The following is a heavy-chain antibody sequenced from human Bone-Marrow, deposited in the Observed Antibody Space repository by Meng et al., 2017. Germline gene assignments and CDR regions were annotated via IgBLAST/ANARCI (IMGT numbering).Heavy chain of an antibody. CDR1: GGSISSGGYY. CDR3: ARSSDSFASFLLFYY. D-gene: IGHD2/OR15-2a*01. CDR2: ISSPPPP. J-gene: IGHJ4*02. Sequence: QVQLQESGPGLVKPSQTLSLTCTVSGGSISSGGYYWSWIRQHPGKGLDGPGYISSPPPPSYPPSLPLLLPLSFDTSTPQFSLPLSSVTAADTAVYYCARSSDSFASFLLFYYWGQGTLVTVSS. V-gene: IGHV4-31*01.